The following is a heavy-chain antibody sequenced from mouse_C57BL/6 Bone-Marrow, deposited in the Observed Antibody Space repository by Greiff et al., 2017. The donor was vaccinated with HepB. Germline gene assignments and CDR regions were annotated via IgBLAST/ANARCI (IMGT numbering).Heavy chain of an antibody. CDR3: ARHSYDYGLAD. V-gene: IGHV5-15*01. CDR2: ISNLAYSS. J-gene: IGHJ3*01. D-gene: IGHD2-4*01. Sequence: EVKLMESGGGLVQPGGSLKLSCAASGFTFSDYGMAWVRQAPRKGPEWVAFISNLAYSSYYADTVTGRFTISRENAKNPLYLEMSSLRSEDTAMYYGARHSYDYGLADWGQGTLVTVSA. CDR1: GFTFSDYG.